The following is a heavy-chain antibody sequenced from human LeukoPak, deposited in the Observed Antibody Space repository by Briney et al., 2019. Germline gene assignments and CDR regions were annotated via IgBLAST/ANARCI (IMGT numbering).Heavy chain of an antibody. D-gene: IGHD1-26*01. Sequence: SETLSLTCTVSGGSISSYYWSWIRRPPGKGLEWIGYIYYSGSTNYNPSLKSRVTISVDTSKNQFSLKLSSVTAADTAVYYCARSKGWELQNDYWGQGTLVTVSS. CDR1: GGSISSYY. CDR3: ARSKGWELQNDY. V-gene: IGHV4-59*01. J-gene: IGHJ4*02. CDR2: IYYSGST.